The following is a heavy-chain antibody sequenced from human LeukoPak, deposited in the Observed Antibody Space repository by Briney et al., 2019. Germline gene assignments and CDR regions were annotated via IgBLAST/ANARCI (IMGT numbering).Heavy chain of an antibody. Sequence: GASVKVSCKASGGTFSSYAISWVRQAPGQGLEWMGRIIPILGIANYAQKFQGRVTITADKSTSTAYMELSSLRSEDTAVYYCARSGNSMYHDFWSAHFDYWGQGTLVTVSS. CDR1: GGTFSSYA. CDR2: IIPILGIA. CDR3: ARSGNSMYHDFWSAHFDY. D-gene: IGHD3-3*01. V-gene: IGHV1-69*04. J-gene: IGHJ4*02.